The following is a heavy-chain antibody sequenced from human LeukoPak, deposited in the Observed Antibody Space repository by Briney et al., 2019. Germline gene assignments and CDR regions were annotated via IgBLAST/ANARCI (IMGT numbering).Heavy chain of an antibody. D-gene: IGHD3-22*01. V-gene: IGHV3-23*01. CDR2: ISGSGGST. CDR3: AKARYDSSGYYYAPSYYYYMDV. Sequence: GGSLRLSCAASGFTFSSYGMSWVRQAPGKGLEWVSAISGSGGSTYYADSVKGRFTISRDNSKNTLYLQMNSLGAEDTAVYYCAKARYDSSGYYYAPSYYYYMDVWGKGTTVTISS. CDR1: GFTFSSYG. J-gene: IGHJ6*03.